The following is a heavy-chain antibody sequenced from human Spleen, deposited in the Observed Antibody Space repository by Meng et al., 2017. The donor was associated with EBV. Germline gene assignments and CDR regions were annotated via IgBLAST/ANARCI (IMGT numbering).Heavy chain of an antibody. V-gene: IGHV4-4*02. D-gene: IGHD1-26*01. CDR1: GDSISTSNW. Sequence: QGRLKESGPGLVKPSGTLSLTCAVSGDSISTSNWWSWVRQPPGKGLEWIGEIFHSGNTNYNPSLKSRVTISVDTSKNQFSLNLTSVTAADTAVYYCARDVYSGRYYAYGHWGQGTLVTVFS. J-gene: IGHJ4*02. CDR2: IFHSGNT. CDR3: ARDVYSGRYYAYGH.